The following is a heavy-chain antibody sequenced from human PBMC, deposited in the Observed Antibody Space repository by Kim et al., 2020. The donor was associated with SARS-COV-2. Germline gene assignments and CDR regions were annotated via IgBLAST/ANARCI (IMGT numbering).Heavy chain of an antibody. CDR3: ARAPTGLYGMDV. V-gene: IGHV3-21*01. CDR1: GFTFSSYS. J-gene: IGHJ6*02. Sequence: GGSLRLSCAASGFTFSSYSMNWVRQAPGKGLEWVSSISSSSSYIYYADSVKGRFTISRDNAKNSLYLQMDSLRAEDTAVYYCARAPTGLYGMDVWGQGTTVTVSS. CDR2: ISSSSSYI.